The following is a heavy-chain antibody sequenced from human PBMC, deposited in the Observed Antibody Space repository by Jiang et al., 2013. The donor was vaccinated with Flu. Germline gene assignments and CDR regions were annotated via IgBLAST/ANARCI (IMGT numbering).Heavy chain of an antibody. CDR2: ISGSGGST. Sequence: VQLLESGGGVVQPGRSLRLSCAASGFTFSSYAMSWVRQAPGKGLEWVSAISGSGGSTYYADSVKGRFTISRDNSKNTLYLQMNSLRAEDTAVYYCAKVLLERIAVAGVEYFDYWGQGTLVTVSS. CDR1: GFTFSSYA. J-gene: IGHJ4*02. CDR3: AKVLLERIAVAGVEYFDY. V-gene: IGHV3-23*01. D-gene: IGHD6-19*01.